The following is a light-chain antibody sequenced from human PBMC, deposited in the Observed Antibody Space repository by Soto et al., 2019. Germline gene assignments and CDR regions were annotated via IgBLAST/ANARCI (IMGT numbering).Light chain of an antibody. Sequence: EIVLTQSPGTLSLSPGERATISCRASQSVGNNYLAWYQQRPGQTPRLLIYGASSRATGIPDRFSGSGSGTDFSLTISTLEPEDFAVYYCQRYGRSPPITFGQGRRLEIK. CDR3: QRYGRSPPIT. CDR1: QSVGNNY. CDR2: GAS. J-gene: IGKJ5*01. V-gene: IGKV3-20*01.